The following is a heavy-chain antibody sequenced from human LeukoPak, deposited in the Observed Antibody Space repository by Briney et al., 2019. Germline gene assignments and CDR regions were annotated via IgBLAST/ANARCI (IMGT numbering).Heavy chain of an antibody. CDR3: ARTYDSSGYYVPFDY. Sequence: GGSLRLSCAASRFTFSSDWMSWVRQAPGKGLEWGANIKQDGSDKYYVDSVKGRFTISRDNARNSLYLQMNSLRAEDTAVYYCARTYDSSGYYVPFDYWGQGTLVTVSS. J-gene: IGHJ4*02. CDR1: RFTFSSDW. D-gene: IGHD3-22*01. CDR2: IKQDGSDK. V-gene: IGHV3-7*01.